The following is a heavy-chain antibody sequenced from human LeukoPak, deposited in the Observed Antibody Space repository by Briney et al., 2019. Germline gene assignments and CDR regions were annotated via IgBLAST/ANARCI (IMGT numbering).Heavy chain of an antibody. J-gene: IGHJ4*02. Sequence: GGSLRLSCAASGFTFMSYGMHWVRQAPGKGLEWVAMISHDGNKQFYADSVKGRFTISRDNSKNTLYLQMNSLRAEDTAVYYCAKEGSSWSGYYWFDYWGQGTLVTVSS. CDR1: GFTFMSYG. CDR3: AKEGSSWSGYYWFDY. CDR2: ISHDGNKQ. D-gene: IGHD3-3*01. V-gene: IGHV3-30*18.